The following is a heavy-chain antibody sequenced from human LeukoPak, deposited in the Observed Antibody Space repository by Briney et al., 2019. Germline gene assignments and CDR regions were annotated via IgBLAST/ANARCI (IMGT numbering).Heavy chain of an antibody. V-gene: IGHV1-18*01. Sequence: ASVKVSCKASGYTFTSYGISWVRQAPGQGLEWMGWISAYNGNTNYAQKLQGRVTMTTDTSTSTAYMELRSLRSDDTAVYYCARITMVRGVIRSLFHFDYWGQGTLVTVSS. J-gene: IGHJ4*02. CDR3: ARITMVRGVIRSLFHFDY. CDR1: GYTFTSYG. CDR2: ISAYNGNT. D-gene: IGHD3-10*01.